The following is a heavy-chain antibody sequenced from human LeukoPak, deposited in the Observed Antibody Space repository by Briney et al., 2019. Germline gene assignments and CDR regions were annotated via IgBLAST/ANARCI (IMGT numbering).Heavy chain of an antibody. CDR1: GFTFDDYA. V-gene: IGHV3-9*03. CDR2: ISWNSGSI. Sequence: PGRSLRLSCAASGFTFDDYAMHWVRQAPGKGLELVSGISWNSGSIGYADSVKGRFTISRDNAKNSLYLQMNSLRAEDMALYYCAKGYDSSGSMRPHFDYWGQGTLVSVSS. D-gene: IGHD3-22*01. J-gene: IGHJ4*02. CDR3: AKGYDSSGSMRPHFDY.